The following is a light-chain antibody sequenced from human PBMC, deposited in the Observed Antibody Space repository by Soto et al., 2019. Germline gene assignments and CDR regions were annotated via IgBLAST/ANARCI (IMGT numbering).Light chain of an antibody. CDR3: QQRSNWPPTWT. Sequence: EIVLTQSPATLSLSPGERATLSCRASQSVSSYLAWYQHKPGQAPRLLIYDASNRATGMPARFSGIGSGTDFTLTISSLEPEDFAVYYCQQRSNWPPTWTFGQGTKVEI. CDR2: DAS. J-gene: IGKJ1*01. V-gene: IGKV3-11*01. CDR1: QSVSSY.